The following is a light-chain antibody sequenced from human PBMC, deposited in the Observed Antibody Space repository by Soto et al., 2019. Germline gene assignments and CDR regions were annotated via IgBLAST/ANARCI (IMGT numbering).Light chain of an antibody. CDR3: QSYNPYWT. CDR2: YAS. V-gene: IGKV1-5*01. Sequence: DIQMTQSPSTLSASVGDRVTITCRASHNIGSWLAWYQQKPGKAPNLLIYYASTLESGVPSRFSGSRSGTAFTRTITSLQPNDFATYYCQSYNPYWTFGQGTKVDTK. J-gene: IGKJ1*01. CDR1: HNIGSW.